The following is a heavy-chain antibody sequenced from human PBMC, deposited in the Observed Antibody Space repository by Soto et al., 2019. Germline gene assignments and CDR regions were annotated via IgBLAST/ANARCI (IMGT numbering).Heavy chain of an antibody. CDR2: IRSKAYGGTT. CDR1: GFTFGYYA. Sequence: GGSLRLSCTASGFTFGYYAMSWFRQAPGKGLEWVGFIRSKAYGGTTEYAASVKGRFTISRDDSKSIAYLQMNSLKTEDTAVYYCTRDQGGLRFLERLSPYYYGMDVWGQGTTVTVSS. J-gene: IGHJ6*02. D-gene: IGHD3-3*01. CDR3: TRDQGGLRFLERLSPYYYGMDV. V-gene: IGHV3-49*03.